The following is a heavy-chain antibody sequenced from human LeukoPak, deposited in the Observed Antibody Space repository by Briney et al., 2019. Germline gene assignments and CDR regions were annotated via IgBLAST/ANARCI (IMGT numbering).Heavy chain of an antibody. CDR2: IDPSGGST. D-gene: IGHD2-15*01. J-gene: IGHJ6*03. Sequence: ASVRISCKASGNSFNTYNLHWVRQAPGEGLSWLGIIDPSGGSTSYAQKFRVRFTMTRDTSTGTVYMYLSSLRSEDTAVYYCVYSHSGSFSMAVWGKGTTVTVSS. V-gene: IGHV1-46*02. CDR3: VYSHSGSFSMAV. CDR1: GNSFNTYN.